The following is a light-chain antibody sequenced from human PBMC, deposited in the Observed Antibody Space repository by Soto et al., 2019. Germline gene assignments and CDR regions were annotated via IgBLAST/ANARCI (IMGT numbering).Light chain of an antibody. CDR3: QQRSNWPLT. CDR1: QSVSNY. CDR2: DAS. V-gene: IGKV3-11*01. J-gene: IGKJ4*01. Sequence: EIVLTQSPATLSLSPGERASLTCRASQSVSNYLAWYQQKPGQAPRLLLYDASNRATGIPARFSGSGSGTDFTLTISSLKPEDFAVYYCQQRSNWPLTFGGGTKVEI.